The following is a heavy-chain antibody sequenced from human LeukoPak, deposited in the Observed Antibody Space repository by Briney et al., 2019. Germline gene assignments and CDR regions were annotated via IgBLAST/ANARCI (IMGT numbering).Heavy chain of an antibody. D-gene: IGHD2-15*01. CDR1: GGTFSSYA. V-gene: IGHV1-69*04. CDR2: IIPILGIA. CDR3: ASAQYCSGGSCYSDYFDY. Sequence: GASVKVSCKASGGTFSSYAISWMRQAPGQGLEWMGRIIPILGIANYAQKFQGRVTITADKSTSTAYMELSSLRSEDTAVYYCASAQYCSGGSCYSDYFDYWGQGTLVTVSS. J-gene: IGHJ4*02.